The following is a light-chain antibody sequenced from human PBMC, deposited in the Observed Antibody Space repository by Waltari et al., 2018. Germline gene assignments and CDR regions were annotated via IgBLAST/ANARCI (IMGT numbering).Light chain of an antibody. CDR1: SSDVGGYNY. V-gene: IGLV2-14*01. Sequence: QSALTQPASVSGSTGQSITISCTGTSSDVGGYNYVSWYQQHPGKAPKLIIYDVSKRPSGVSNRFSGSKSGNTASLTISGLQAEDEADFYCSSYTSSSTLLFGGGTKLTVL. CDR3: SSYTSSSTLL. CDR2: DVS. J-gene: IGLJ3*02.